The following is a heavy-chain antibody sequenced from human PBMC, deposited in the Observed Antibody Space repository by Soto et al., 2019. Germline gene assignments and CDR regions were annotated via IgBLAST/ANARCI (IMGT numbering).Heavy chain of an antibody. CDR2: ISYDGSNK. CDR3: AKDSHHLPYLYGMDV. J-gene: IGHJ6*02. CDR1: GFTFSSYG. V-gene: IGHV3-30*18. Sequence: QVQLVESGGGVVQPGRSLSLSCAASGFTFSSYGMHWVRQAPGKGLEWVAVISYDGSNKYYADSVKGRFTISRDNSKNTLYLQMNSLRAEDTAVYYCAKDSHHLPYLYGMDVWGQGTTVTVSS.